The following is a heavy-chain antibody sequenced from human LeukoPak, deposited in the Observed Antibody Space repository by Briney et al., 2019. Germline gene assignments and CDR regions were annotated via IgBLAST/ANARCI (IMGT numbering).Heavy chain of an antibody. CDR2: INPNSGGT. CDR1: GYTFTAYS. J-gene: IGHJ3*02. V-gene: IGHV1-2*02. Sequence: ASVKVSCKASGYTFTAYSMHWVRQAPGQGLEWIGWINPNSGGTNYAQKFQGRVTMTRDTSTTTAYMELSRLRSDETAVYYCARDLDYYGSGSFFNIWGQGTMVTVSS. CDR3: ARDLDYYGSGSFFNI. D-gene: IGHD3-10*01.